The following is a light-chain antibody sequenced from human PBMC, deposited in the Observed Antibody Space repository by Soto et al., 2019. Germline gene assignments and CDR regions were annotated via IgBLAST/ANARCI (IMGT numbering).Light chain of an antibody. CDR2: AAS. CDR3: KQSYSTQWT. J-gene: IGKJ1*01. Sequence: DIQMTQSPSSLSASVGDRVNMTCRASRSISRYLSWYQQKPGKAPNLLIFAASSLQSGVPSSFSGAGSGTDFTLTIANLHPEDFAIYYCKQSYSTQWTFGQGTKVDIK. CDR1: RSISRY. V-gene: IGKV1-39*01.